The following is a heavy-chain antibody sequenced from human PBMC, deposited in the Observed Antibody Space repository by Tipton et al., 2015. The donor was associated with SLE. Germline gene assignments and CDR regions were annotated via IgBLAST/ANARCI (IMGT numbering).Heavy chain of an antibody. CDR3: ARAPGLAAAGGGF. CDR1: GGSFTDFY. V-gene: IGHV4-34*01. CDR2: INQYGSA. J-gene: IGHJ4*02. D-gene: IGHD6-13*01. Sequence: LRLSCAVYGGSFTDFYWSWVRQSPEKGLEWIGEINQYGSANYNPALKSRVSISLDTSKNHFSLRLTSVTAADTAVYYCARAPGLAAAGGGFWGQGTLITVSS.